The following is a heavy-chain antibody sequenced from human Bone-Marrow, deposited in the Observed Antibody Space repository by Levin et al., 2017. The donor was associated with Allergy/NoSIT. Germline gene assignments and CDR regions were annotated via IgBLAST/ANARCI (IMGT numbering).Heavy chain of an antibody. Sequence: SGPTLLKPTQTLTLTYTFSGFALSINGMGVGWIRQPPGKALEWLTLIYWDDDKRYSPSLKSRLTITKGTSNNPVVLTMTNMDPVDTGTYYCARSLTGWHGGAFDIWGQGTLVTVSS. CDR2: IYWDDDK. V-gene: IGHV2-5*02. D-gene: IGHD6-19*01. CDR3: ARSLTGWHGGAFDI. J-gene: IGHJ3*02. CDR1: GFALSINGMG.